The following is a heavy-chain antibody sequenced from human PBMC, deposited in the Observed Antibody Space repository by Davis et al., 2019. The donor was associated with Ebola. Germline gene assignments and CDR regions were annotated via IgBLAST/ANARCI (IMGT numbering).Heavy chain of an antibody. J-gene: IGHJ4*02. CDR1: GGSFSGYY. CDR2: INHSGST. V-gene: IGHV4-34*01. D-gene: IGHD6-19*01. CDR3: ASLIAVAGMQPNY. Sequence: GSLRLSCAVYGGSFSGYYWSWIRQPPGKGLEWIGEINHSGSTNYNPSLKSRVTISVDTSKNQFSLKLSSVTAADTAVYYCASLIAVAGMQPNYWGQGTLVTVSS.